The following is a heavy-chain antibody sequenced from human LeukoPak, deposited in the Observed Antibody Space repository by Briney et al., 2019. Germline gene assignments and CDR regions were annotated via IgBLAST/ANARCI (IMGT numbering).Heavy chain of an antibody. V-gene: IGHV4-39*01. J-gene: IGHJ6*02. CDR2: IYYSGST. CDR1: GGSISSSSYY. Sequence: SETLSLTCTVSGGSISSSSYYWGWIRQPPGKGLEWIGSIYYSGSTYYNPSLKRRVTISVDTSKNQFSLKLSSVTAADTAVYYCARTRDDYVSGTYYYGMDVWGQGTTVTVSS. D-gene: IGHD4-17*01. CDR3: ARTRDDYVSGTYYYGMDV.